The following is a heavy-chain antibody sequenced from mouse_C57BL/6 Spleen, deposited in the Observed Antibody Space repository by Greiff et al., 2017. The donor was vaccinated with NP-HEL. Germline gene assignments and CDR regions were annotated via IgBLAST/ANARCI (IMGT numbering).Heavy chain of an antibody. J-gene: IGHJ4*01. Sequence: EVMLVESGGGLVKPGGSLKLSCAASGFTFSSYTMSWVRQTPEKRLEWVATISGGGGNTYYPDSVKGRFTISRDNAKNTLYLQMSSLRSEDTALYYCARHTYYYGSSYGGAMDYWGQGTSVTVSS. CDR1: GFTFSSYT. CDR2: ISGGGGNT. V-gene: IGHV5-9*01. CDR3: ARHTYYYGSSYGGAMDY. D-gene: IGHD1-1*01.